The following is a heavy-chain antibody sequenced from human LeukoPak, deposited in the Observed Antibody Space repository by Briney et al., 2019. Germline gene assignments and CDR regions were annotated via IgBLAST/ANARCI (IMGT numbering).Heavy chain of an antibody. CDR3: ARSGDPTRITMVRGVKRSEKGFDY. Sequence: SETLSLTCTVSGYSISSGYYWGWIRQPPGKGLEWVGSIYHSGSAYYSPSLKSRVAISVDTSKNQFSLKLSSVTAADTAVYYCARSGDPTRITMVRGVKRSEKGFDYWGQGTLVTVSS. D-gene: IGHD3-10*01. CDR2: IYHSGSA. J-gene: IGHJ4*02. V-gene: IGHV4-38-2*02. CDR1: GYSISSGYY.